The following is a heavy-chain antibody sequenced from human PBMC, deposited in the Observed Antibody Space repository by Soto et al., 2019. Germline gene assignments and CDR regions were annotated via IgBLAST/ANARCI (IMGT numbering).Heavy chain of an antibody. V-gene: IGHV1-69*13. CDR1: GGTFSSYA. CDR2: IIPIFGTA. J-gene: IGHJ6*02. Sequence: GASVKVSCKASGGTFSSYAISWVRQAPGQGLEWMGGIIPIFGTANYAQKFQGRVTITADESTSTAYMELRSLRSEDTAVYYCASNDDYGDYDSYYYNYGMDVWGQGTTVTVSS. D-gene: IGHD4-17*01. CDR3: ASNDDYGDYDSYYYNYGMDV.